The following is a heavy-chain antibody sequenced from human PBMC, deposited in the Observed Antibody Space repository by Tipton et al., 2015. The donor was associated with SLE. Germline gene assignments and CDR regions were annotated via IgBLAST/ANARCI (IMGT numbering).Heavy chain of an antibody. CDR1: GGSLTSGY. D-gene: IGHD1-26*01. CDR3: ARHLDGTYGSHAFDI. V-gene: IGHV4-34*01. J-gene: IGHJ3*02. Sequence: TLSLTCVVSGGSLTSGYWSWIRQTAGKGLEWVGEINHSGSPNYNPSLKSRVTISADTSKNQFSLKLSSVTAADTAVYYCARHLDGTYGSHAFDIWGQGTMVTVSS. CDR2: INHSGSP.